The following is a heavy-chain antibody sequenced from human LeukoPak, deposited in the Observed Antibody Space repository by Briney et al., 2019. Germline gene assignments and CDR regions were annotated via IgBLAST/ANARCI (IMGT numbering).Heavy chain of an antibody. Sequence: ASVKVSCKASGYTFTSYGISWVRQAPGQGLEWMGWISAYNGNTNYAQKLQGRVTMTTDTSTSTAYMDLRSLRSDDTAVYYCARAFIRYFDWLSPHYMDVWGKGTTVTISS. CDR2: ISAYNGNT. D-gene: IGHD3-9*01. J-gene: IGHJ6*03. CDR1: GYTFTSYG. V-gene: IGHV1-18*01. CDR3: ARAFIRYFDWLSPHYMDV.